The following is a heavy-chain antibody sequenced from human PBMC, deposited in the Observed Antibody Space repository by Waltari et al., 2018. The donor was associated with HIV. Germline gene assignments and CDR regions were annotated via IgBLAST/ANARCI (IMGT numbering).Heavy chain of an antibody. J-gene: IGHJ4*02. CDR3: ARVRATMIVDY. CDR2: IYYSGST. D-gene: IGHD3-22*01. Sequence: QVQLQESGPGLVKPSETLSLTCTVSGGSISSYYWRWIRQSPGKGLEWIGYIYYSGSTNYNPSLKSRVTISVDTSKNQFSLKLSSVTAADTAVYYCARVRATMIVDYWGQGTLVTVSS. V-gene: IGHV4-59*01. CDR1: GGSISSYY.